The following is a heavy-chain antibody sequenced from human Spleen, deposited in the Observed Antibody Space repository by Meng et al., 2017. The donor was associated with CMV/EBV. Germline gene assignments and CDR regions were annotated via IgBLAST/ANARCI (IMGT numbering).Heavy chain of an antibody. CDR1: GFTFDDFA. Sequence: GGSLRLSCTASGFTFDDFAMHWVRQTPGEGLEWVSGFSGNTGFIAYADSVKGRFTISRDNAKKTLSLQMDSLRSEDTAVYYCATGSIAAAGYAFDIWGQGTMVTVS. J-gene: IGHJ3*02. CDR3: ATGSIAAAGYAFDI. CDR2: FSGNTGFI. D-gene: IGHD6-13*01. V-gene: IGHV3-9*01.